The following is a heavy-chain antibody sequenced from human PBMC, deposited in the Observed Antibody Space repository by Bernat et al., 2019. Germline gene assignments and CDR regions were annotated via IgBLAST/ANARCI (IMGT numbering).Heavy chain of an antibody. CDR3: ARARRVDTISGLGY. CDR2: ITSDGSST. V-gene: IGHV3-74*01. Sequence: EVQLVESGGGLVQPGGSLRLSCAASGFTFSSYWMHLVRQAPGKGLVWVSRITSDGSSTSYADSVKGRFTISRDNAKNTLYLQMNSLRAEDTAVYYCARARRVDTISGLGYWGQGTLVTVSS. D-gene: IGHD5-12*01. J-gene: IGHJ4*02. CDR1: GFTFSSYW.